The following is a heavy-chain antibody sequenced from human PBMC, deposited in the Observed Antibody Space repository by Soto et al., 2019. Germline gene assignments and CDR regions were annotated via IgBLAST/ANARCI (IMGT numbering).Heavy chain of an antibody. D-gene: IGHD2-15*01. V-gene: IGHV3-23*01. CDR2: ISGSGGST. Sequence: EVQLLESGGGLVQPGGSLRLSCAASGFTFSTYAMSWVRQAPGKGLEWVSTISGSGGSTFYGGFVKGRFNISRDNSKNTLYLQMNSLRAEDTAVYYCVTPGVAATRWRDYYYYSMDVWGQGTTVTVSS. J-gene: IGHJ6*02. CDR3: VTPGVAATRWRDYYYYSMDV. CDR1: GFTFSTYA.